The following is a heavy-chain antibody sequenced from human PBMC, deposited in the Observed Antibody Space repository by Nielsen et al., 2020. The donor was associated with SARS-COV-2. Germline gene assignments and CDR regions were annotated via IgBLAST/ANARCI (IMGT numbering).Heavy chain of an antibody. CDR1: GFSFSNYA. D-gene: IGHD5-18*01. V-gene: IGHV3-30-3*01. J-gene: IGHJ4*02. CDR2: TSHDENNK. Sequence: GESLKISCAASGFSFSNYAMHWVRQAPGKGLEWVAVTSHDENNKYYADSVQGRFTISRDNSQNTLFLQMNSLRAEDTAVYYCARDPPGYSYGYEGDFGFDYWGQGTLVTVSS. CDR3: ARDPPGYSYGYEGDFGFDY.